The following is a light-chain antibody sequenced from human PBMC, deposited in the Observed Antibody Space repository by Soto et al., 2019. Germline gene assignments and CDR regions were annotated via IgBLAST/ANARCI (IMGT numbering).Light chain of an antibody. CDR2: YAS. V-gene: IGKV1D-12*01. CDR3: QQADSFPWT. Sequence: DIQMTQSPSSVSASVGDRVTITCRASQGISSLLAWYQQKPGKAPKLLIYYASNLESGVPSRFSGSGSGPDFTLTISSLQPEDFATYFCQQADSFPWTFGQGTKVEI. CDR1: QGISSL. J-gene: IGKJ1*01.